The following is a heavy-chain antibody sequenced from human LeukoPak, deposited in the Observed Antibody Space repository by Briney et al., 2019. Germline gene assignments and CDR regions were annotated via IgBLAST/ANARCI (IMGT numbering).Heavy chain of an antibody. CDR1: GFSLSGDW. J-gene: IGHJ4*02. CDR3: ARPVNRLFLF. Sequence: GGSLRLSCVGSGFSLSGDWMTWVRQAPGAGLEWVANIKEDGGETYYVDSVKGRFTISRDNAKNSLYLQMNNLRAEDTAVYFCARPVNRLFLFWGPGTQVTVSS. V-gene: IGHV3-7*01. D-gene: IGHD2-21*01. CDR2: IKEDGGET.